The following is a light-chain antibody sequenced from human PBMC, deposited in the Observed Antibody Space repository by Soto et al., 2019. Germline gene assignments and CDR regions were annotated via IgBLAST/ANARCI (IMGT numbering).Light chain of an antibody. Sequence: DIQMTQSPSSLSASLGDRVTITCRASQSISIFVNWYQQKPGKAHKLLIYAASSLQSGVPSRFSGSGSGTDFTLTISSLQPEDFATYCFQKSHNSPWTFGQGTKVEIK. CDR2: AAS. J-gene: IGKJ1*01. V-gene: IGKV1-39*01. CDR1: QSISIF. CDR3: QKSHNSPWT.